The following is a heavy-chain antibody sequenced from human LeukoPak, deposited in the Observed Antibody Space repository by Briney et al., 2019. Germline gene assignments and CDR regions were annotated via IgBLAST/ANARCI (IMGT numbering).Heavy chain of an antibody. D-gene: IGHD3-22*01. CDR3: IGYYLGY. CDR2: IKSKSDGGTT. CDR1: GFTFSNAW. Sequence: GGSLRLSCAASGFTFSNAWMSWVRQAAGKGLEWVGLIKSKSDGGTTDYAAPVKGRFTISRDDSKNTLYLQTNSLKTEDTAVYYCIGYYLGYWGQGTLVAVSS. J-gene: IGHJ4*02. V-gene: IGHV3-15*01.